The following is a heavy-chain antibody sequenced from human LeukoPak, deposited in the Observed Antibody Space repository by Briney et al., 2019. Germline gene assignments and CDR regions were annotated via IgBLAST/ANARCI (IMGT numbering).Heavy chain of an antibody. D-gene: IGHD3/OR15-3a*01. J-gene: IGHJ5*02. CDR2: ISGSGGST. CDR3: ARDRSRDDDFWTGYYTNYFDP. Sequence: PGGSLRLSCAASGFTFSSYAMSWVRQAPGKGLEWVSAISGSGGSTYYADSVKGRFTISRDNSKNTLSLQMNSLRAEDTAVYYCARDRSRDDDFWTGYYTNYFDPWGQGTLVTVSS. CDR1: GFTFSSYA. V-gene: IGHV3-23*01.